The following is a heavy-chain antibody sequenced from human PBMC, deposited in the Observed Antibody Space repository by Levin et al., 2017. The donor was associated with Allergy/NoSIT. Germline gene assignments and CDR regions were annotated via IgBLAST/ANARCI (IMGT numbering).Heavy chain of an antibody. CDR3: ARDLGVAGISWYFDL. CDR2: IGTAGDT. Sequence: GGSLRLSCAASGFTFSSYDMHWVRQATGKGLEWVSAIGTAGDTYYPGSVKGRFTISRENAKNSLYLQMNSLRAGDTAVYYCARDLGVAGISWYFDLWGRGTLVTVSS. V-gene: IGHV3-13*01. CDR1: GFTFSSYD. D-gene: IGHD6-19*01. J-gene: IGHJ2*01.